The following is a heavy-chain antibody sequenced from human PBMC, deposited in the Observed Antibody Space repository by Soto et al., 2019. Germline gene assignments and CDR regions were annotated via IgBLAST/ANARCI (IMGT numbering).Heavy chain of an antibody. V-gene: IGHV4-30-4*01. Sequence: PSETLSLTCTVSGGSISSGDYYWSWIRQPPGKGLEWIGYIYYSGGTYYNPSLKSRVTISVDTSKNQFSLKLSSVTAADTAVYYCARGYSGSYPFDYWGQGTLVTVSS. D-gene: IGHD1-26*01. J-gene: IGHJ4*02. CDR1: GGSISSGDYY. CDR3: ARGYSGSYPFDY. CDR2: IYYSGGT.